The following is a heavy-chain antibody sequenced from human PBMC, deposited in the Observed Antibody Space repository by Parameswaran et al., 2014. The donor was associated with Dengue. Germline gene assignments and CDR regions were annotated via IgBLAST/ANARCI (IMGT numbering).Heavy chain of an antibody. V-gene: IGHV4-39*01. J-gene: IGHJ6*02. CDR2: IYYSGST. Sequence: PGKGLEWIGSIYYSGSTYYNPSLKSRVTISVDTSKNQFSLKLSSVTAADTAVYYCATSDGRNYYYYGMDVWGQGTTVTVSS. CDR3: ATSDGRNYYYYGMDV.